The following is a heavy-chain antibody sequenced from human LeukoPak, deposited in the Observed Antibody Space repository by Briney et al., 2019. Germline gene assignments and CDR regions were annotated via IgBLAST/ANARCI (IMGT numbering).Heavy chain of an antibody. CDR1: GGSISRYY. V-gene: IGHV4-59*01. J-gene: IGHJ6*02. CDR3: ASLVGYPYYYGMDV. Sequence: PSETLSLTCTVSGGSISRYYWSWIRQPPGKGLEWIGYIYFSGNTNYSPSLKSRVTISVDTSKTQFSLKLRSVTAADTAVYYCASLVGYPYYYGMDVWGQGTTVTVSS. CDR2: IYFSGNT. D-gene: IGHD5-12*01.